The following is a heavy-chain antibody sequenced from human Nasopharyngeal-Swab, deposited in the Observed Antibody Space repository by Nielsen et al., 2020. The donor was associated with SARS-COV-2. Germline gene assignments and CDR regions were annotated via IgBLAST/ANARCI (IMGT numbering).Heavy chain of an antibody. CDR1: GFSVRSNY. V-gene: IGHV3-53*01. CDR2: IYSGGST. CDR3: ARAWGTMGPAFDY. J-gene: IGHJ4*02. Sequence: GGSLRLSCAASGFSVRSNYMSWVRQAPGKGLEWVSVIYSGGSTYYADSVKGRFTISRDNSKNTLYLQMNSLRAEDTAVYYCARAWGTMGPAFDYWGQGTLVTVSS. D-gene: IGHD3-10*01.